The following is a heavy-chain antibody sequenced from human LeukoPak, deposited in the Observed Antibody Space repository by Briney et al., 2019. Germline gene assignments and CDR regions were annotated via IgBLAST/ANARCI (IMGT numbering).Heavy chain of an antibody. CDR3: ARERTGITIFGVPPGGWFDP. CDR1: GGSISSSSYY. D-gene: IGHD3-3*01. CDR2: IYYSGST. J-gene: IGHJ5*02. V-gene: IGHV4-39*07. Sequence: PSGTLSLTCAVSGGSISSSSYYWGWIRQPPGKGLEWIGSIYYSGSTYYNPSLKSRVTISVDTSKNQFSLKLSSVTAADTAVYYCARERTGITIFGVPPGGWFDPWGQGTLVTVSS.